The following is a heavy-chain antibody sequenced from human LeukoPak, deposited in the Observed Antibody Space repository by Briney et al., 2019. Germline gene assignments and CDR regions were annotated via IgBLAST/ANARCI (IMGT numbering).Heavy chain of an antibody. J-gene: IGHJ4*02. D-gene: IGHD6-13*01. Sequence: PSETLSLTCTVSGGSISSHYWSWIRQPPGKGLEWIGYIYYSGSTNYNPSLKSRVTISVDTSKNQFSLKLSSVTAADTAVYYCARGISSRWGYGYWGQGTLVTVSS. V-gene: IGHV4-59*11. CDR3: ARGISSRWGYGY. CDR1: GGSISSHY. CDR2: IYYSGST.